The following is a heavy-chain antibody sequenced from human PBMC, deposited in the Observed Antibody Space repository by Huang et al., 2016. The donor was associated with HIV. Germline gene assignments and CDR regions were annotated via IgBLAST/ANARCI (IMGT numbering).Heavy chain of an antibody. Sequence: EVQLVESGGGLVKPGGSLRLSCAASGFTFSSYSMNWVRQAAGKGLGVVSSISSSSSNIYYADSVKGRFTISRDNAKNSLYLQMNSLRAEDTAVYYCARVGGVAAGTFGTFDIWGQGTMVTVSS. V-gene: IGHV3-21*01. CDR2: ISSSSSNI. CDR3: ARVGGVAAGTFGTFDI. CDR1: GFTFSSYS. J-gene: IGHJ3*02. D-gene: IGHD6-19*01.